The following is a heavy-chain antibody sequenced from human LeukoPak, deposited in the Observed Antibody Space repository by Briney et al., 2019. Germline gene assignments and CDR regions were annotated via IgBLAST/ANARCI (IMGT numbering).Heavy chain of an antibody. V-gene: IGHV1-69*13. CDR3: ARLDRITGTTALDY. CDR2: IIPIFGTA. CDR1: GGTFSSYA. D-gene: IGHD1-20*01. Sequence: GASVKVSCKASGGTFSSYAISWVRQAPGHGLEWMGGIIPIFGTANYAQKFQGRVTITADESTSTAYMELSSLRSEDTAVYYCARLDRITGTTALDYWGQGTLVTVSS. J-gene: IGHJ4*02.